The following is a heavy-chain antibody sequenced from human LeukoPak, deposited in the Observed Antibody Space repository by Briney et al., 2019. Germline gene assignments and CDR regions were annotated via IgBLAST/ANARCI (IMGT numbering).Heavy chain of an antibody. D-gene: IGHD2-2*01. V-gene: IGHV1-18*01. CDR1: GYTFTSYG. Sequence: GASVKVSCKASGYTFTSYGISWVRQAPGQGLEWMGWISAYNGNTNYAQKLQGRVTMTTDTSTSTAYMELRSLRSDDTAVYYCATDRRYQRHMPTDYWGQGTLVTVSS. CDR3: ATDRRYQRHMPTDY. J-gene: IGHJ4*02. CDR2: ISAYNGNT.